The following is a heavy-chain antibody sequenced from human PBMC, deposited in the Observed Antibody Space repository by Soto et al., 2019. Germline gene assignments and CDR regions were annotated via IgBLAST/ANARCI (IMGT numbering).Heavy chain of an antibody. Sequence: ASVKVSCKASGYTFTSYAMHWVRQAPGQRLEWMGWINAGNGNTKYSQKFQGRVTITRDTSASTAYMELSSLRSEDTAVYYCASCPHNCITSSPGCLFFDSWGQGTLVTVSS. D-gene: IGHD3-10*01. CDR1: GYTFTSYA. J-gene: IGHJ4*02. V-gene: IGHV1-3*01. CDR2: INAGNGNT. CDR3: ASCPHNCITSSPGCLFFDS.